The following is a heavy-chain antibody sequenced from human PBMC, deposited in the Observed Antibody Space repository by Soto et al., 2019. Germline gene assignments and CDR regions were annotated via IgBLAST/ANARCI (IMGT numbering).Heavy chain of an antibody. CDR3: ARCTYYYDNTLFYD. CDR1: VGSFSGYY. V-gene: IGHV4-34*01. J-gene: IGHJ1*01. CDR2: INHSGST. D-gene: IGHD3-22*01. Sequence: SENLSLTCSVYVGSFSGYYWSWIRQPPGKGLEWIGEINHSGSTNYNPSLKSRVTISVDTSKNQFSLKLSSVTAADTAVYYCARCTYYYDNTLFYDWGQRNLVTV.